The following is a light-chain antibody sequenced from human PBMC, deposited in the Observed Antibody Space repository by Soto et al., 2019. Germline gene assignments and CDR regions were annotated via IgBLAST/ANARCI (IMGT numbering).Light chain of an antibody. CDR1: SSDVGRSNY. V-gene: IGLV2-14*01. CDR2: EVS. CDR3: TSFTTTTTLDV. J-gene: IGLJ1*01. Sequence: QSVLTQPASVSGSPGQSVTISCTGTSSDVGRSNYVSWYQQHPNNAPKLIIFEVSHRPTGVSNRFSGSKSGHTAPLTISGLQSEDEADYFCTSFTTTTTLDVFGTGTKVTVL.